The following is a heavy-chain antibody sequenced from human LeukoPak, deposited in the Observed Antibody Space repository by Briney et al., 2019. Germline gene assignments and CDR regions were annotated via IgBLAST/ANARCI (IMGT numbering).Heavy chain of an antibody. CDR2: IFYSGST. Sequence: PSETLSLTCTVSGGSISTNNYYWGWIRQPPGKGLEWIGNIFYSGSTYYSPSLKSRVTISLDTSRNQFSLKLSSVTAADTAVYYCARTTEGYCRGRSCYSYYYYMDVWGKGTTVTVSS. CDR1: GGSISTNNYY. V-gene: IGHV4-39*07. D-gene: IGHD2-15*01. CDR3: ARTTEGYCRGRSCYSYYYYMDV. J-gene: IGHJ6*03.